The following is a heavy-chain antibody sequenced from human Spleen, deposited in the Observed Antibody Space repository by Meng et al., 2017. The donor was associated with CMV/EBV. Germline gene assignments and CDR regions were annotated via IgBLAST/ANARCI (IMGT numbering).Heavy chain of an antibody. D-gene: IGHD6-6*01. J-gene: IGHJ5*02. CDR2: IIPSLHVT. V-gene: IGHV1-69*10. CDR3: ARDPGMIIAVRPSWFDP. Sequence: GTFADYAIACVRQAPGQGLEWLGGIIPSLHVTHYAQKFRGRVTLTADKFTKTAYLELSGLTSTDTAVYYCARDPGMIIAVRPSWFDPWGQGTLVTVSS. CDR1: GTFADYA.